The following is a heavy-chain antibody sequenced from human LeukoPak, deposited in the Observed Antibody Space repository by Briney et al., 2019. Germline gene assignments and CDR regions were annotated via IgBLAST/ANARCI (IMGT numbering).Heavy chain of an antibody. J-gene: IGHJ6*02. V-gene: IGHV3-48*03. CDR1: GFTFSSYE. CDR3: ARAYDPYYYYYGMDV. Sequence: GGSLRLSCAASGFTFSSYEMNWVRQAPGKGLEWVSYISSSGSTIYYADSVKGRFTISRDNAKDSLYLQMNSLRAGDTAVYYCARAYDPYYYYYGMDVWGQGTTVTVSS. CDR2: ISSSGSTI. D-gene: IGHD5-12*01.